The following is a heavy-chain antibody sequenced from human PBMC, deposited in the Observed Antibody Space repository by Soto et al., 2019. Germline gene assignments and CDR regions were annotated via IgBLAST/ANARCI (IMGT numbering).Heavy chain of an antibody. CDR2: INHSGST. D-gene: IGHD6-13*01. Sequence: SESLSLTCAVYGGSFSGYYWSWTRQPPGKGLEWIGEINHSGSTNYNPSLKSRVTISVDTSKNQFSLKLSSVTAADTAVYYCARRRFAAAGTPFDYWGQGTLVTVSS. V-gene: IGHV4-34*01. CDR1: GGSFSGYY. CDR3: ARRRFAAAGTPFDY. J-gene: IGHJ4*02.